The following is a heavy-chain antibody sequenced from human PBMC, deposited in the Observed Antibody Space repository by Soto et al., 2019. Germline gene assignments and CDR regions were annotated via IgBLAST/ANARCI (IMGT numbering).Heavy chain of an antibody. CDR3: VRFSILVSGRGRGAFFDS. CDR2: IKEDGSEK. J-gene: IGHJ4*02. V-gene: IGHV3-7*03. D-gene: IGHD6-19*01. CDR1: GFTFRNYW. Sequence: GGSLRLSCAASGFTFRNYWMSWVRQVPGKGLAWVSNIKEDGSEKYYVDSVKGRFTISRDNAKNSVQLQMNSPRDEDTAVYYCVRFSILVSGRGRGAFFDSWGQGTPVTVSS.